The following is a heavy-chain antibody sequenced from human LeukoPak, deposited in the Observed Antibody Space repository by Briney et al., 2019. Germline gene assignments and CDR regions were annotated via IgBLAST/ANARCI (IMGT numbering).Heavy chain of an antibody. CDR2: ISGSGGHT. CDR1: GFTFTSYA. J-gene: IGHJ2*01. CDR3: AKDREDSAMISGVFDL. V-gene: IGHV3-23*01. D-gene: IGHD5-18*01. Sequence: PGGSLRLSCEASGFTFTSYAMTWVRQAPGKGLEWVSGISGSGGHTYNADSVESRFIISRDNSKNTVSLQLSSLRVEDTAVYFCAKDREDSAMISGVFDLWGRGTLVTVSS.